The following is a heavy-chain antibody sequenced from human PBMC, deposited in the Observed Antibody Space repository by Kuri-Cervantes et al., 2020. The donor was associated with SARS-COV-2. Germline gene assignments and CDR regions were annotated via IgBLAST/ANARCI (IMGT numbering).Heavy chain of an antibody. Sequence: GGSLRLSCAASGFTFSSYGMHWVRQAPGKGLEWVAFISYDGSNKYYADSVKGRFTISRDNSKNTLYLQMNSLRAEDTAVYYCAREDIAAGVPDYWGQGTLVTVSS. CDR1: GFTFSSYG. J-gene: IGHJ4*02. CDR2: ISYDGSNK. D-gene: IGHD5-12*01. V-gene: IGHV3-30*19. CDR3: AREDIAAGVPDY.